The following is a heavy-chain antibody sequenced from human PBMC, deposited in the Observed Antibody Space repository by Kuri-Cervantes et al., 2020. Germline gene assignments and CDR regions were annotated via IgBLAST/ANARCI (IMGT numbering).Heavy chain of an antibody. Sequence: GESLKISCAASGFTFSSYEMNWVRQAPGKGLEWVSYISSSGSTIYYADSVKGRFTISRDNAKNSLYLQMNSLRAEDTAVYYCARDLPLDPTVAGSGLDYWGQGTLVTVSS. J-gene: IGHJ4*02. CDR1: GFTFSSYE. CDR3: ARDLPLDPTVAGSGLDY. V-gene: IGHV3-48*03. D-gene: IGHD6-19*01. CDR2: ISSSGSTI.